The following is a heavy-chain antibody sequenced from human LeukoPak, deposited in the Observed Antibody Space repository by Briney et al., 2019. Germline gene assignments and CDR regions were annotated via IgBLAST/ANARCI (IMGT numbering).Heavy chain of an antibody. CDR2: SNPNSGGT. Sequence: ASVKVSFMSSGYIFTGYYMHWVRQAPGQGREWMGWSNPNSGGTNYAQKFQGRVTMTRDPSISTAYMELSRLRSDDTAVYYCARSTGTTFGFSDYWGQGTLVTVSS. J-gene: IGHJ4*02. V-gene: IGHV1-2*02. CDR3: ARSTGTTFGFSDY. D-gene: IGHD3-16*01. CDR1: GYIFTGYY.